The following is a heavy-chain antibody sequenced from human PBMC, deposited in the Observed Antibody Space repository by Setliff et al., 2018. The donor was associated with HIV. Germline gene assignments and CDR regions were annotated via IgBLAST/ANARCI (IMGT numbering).Heavy chain of an antibody. D-gene: IGHD3-16*01. Sequence: ASVKVSCKASGDNFTSYTFHWVRQAPGQTPEWMGWINPDNGNTQYSQMFRGRVTMTRDTSANTVFMQMSSLRSEDTSIFYCAMTKMIYYFDYWGPGTLVTVSS. J-gene: IGHJ4*02. CDR2: INPDNGNT. V-gene: IGHV1-3*01. CDR1: GDNFTSYT. CDR3: AMTKMIYYFDY.